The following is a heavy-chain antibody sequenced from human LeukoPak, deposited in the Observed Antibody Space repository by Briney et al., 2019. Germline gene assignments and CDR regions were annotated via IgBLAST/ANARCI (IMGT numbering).Heavy chain of an antibody. D-gene: IGHD3-3*01. Sequence: ASVKVSCKASGGTFSSYAISWVRRAPGQGLEWMGGIIPIFGTANYAQKFQGRVTITTDESTSTAYMELSSLRSEDTAVYYCAREPTYYDSWSAYGGAFDIWGQGTMVTVSS. V-gene: IGHV1-69*05. J-gene: IGHJ3*02. CDR3: AREPTYYDSWSAYGGAFDI. CDR1: GGTFSSYA. CDR2: IIPIFGTA.